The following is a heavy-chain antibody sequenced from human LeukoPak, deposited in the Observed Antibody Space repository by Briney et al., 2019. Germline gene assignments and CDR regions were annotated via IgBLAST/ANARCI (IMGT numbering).Heavy chain of an antibody. CDR3: ARDQSVRLLQTSSTYFKHVFAI. J-gene: IGHJ3*02. D-gene: IGHD6-13*01. CDR2: ISAYNGNT. V-gene: IGHV1-18*01. Sequence: ASVKVSCKTSGYTFTNYGISWVRQAPGLGVEWMGWISAYNGNTNYAQKVQGRVIMTTDTSTSTAYMELRSLRFDDTAVYYCARDQSVRLLQTSSTYFKHVFAIWGQGSMVTVSS. CDR1: GYTFTNYG.